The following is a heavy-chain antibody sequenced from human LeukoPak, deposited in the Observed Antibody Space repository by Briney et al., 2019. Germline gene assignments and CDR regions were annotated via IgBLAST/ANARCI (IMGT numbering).Heavy chain of an antibody. CDR3: AKDRSHCSGGSCYWGHLDY. J-gene: IGHJ4*02. D-gene: IGHD2-15*01. V-gene: IGHV3-30*02. CDR2: IRYDGSNK. Sequence: PGGSLRPSCAASGFTFSSYGMHWVRQAPGKGLEWVAFIRYDGSNKYYADSVKGRFTISRDNSKNTLYLQMNSLRGEDTAVYYCAKDRSHCSGGSCYWGHLDYWGQGTLVTVSS. CDR1: GFTFSSYG.